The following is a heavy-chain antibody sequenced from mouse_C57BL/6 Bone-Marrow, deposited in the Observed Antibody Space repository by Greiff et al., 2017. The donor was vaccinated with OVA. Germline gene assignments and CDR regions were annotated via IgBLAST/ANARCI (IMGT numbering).Heavy chain of an antibody. CDR2: IDPANDNP. J-gene: IGHJ4*01. CDR3: ARGNFGSSFYAMDY. V-gene: IGHV14-3*01. CDR1: GFNIKNTY. D-gene: IGHD1-1*01. Sequence: VQLQQSVAELVRPGASVKLSCTASGFNIKNTYMHWVKQRPEQGLAWIGRIDPANDNPTYAPKFQGKATMTADTSSNTAYLQLSSLSSEDTAVYCCARGNFGSSFYAMDYWGQGTSVTVSS.